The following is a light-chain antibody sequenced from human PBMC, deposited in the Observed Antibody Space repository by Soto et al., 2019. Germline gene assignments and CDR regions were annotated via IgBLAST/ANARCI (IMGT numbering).Light chain of an antibody. CDR2: GAS. CDR3: QQRSNWPQ. CDR1: QSVSSSY. J-gene: IGKJ1*01. Sequence: EIVLTQSPGTLSLSPGERDTLSCRASQSVSSSYLAWYQQKPGQAPRLLIYGASSRATGIPDRFSGSGSGTDFTLTISSLEPEDFAVYYCQQRSNWPQFGQGTKVDI. V-gene: IGKV3D-20*02.